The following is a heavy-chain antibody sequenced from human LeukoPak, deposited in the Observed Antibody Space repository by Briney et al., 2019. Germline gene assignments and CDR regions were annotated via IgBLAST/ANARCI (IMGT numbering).Heavy chain of an antibody. Sequence: PGGSLRLSCAASGITFSDYSMNWVRQSPGKGLEWVASISGTSTFIYYADSVKGRFTVSRDNGKNSVFLQMSSLRAEDTAVYYCASELATISRDAFDIWGQGTVVTVSS. CDR1: GITFSDYS. CDR2: ISGTSTFI. V-gene: IGHV3-21*01. D-gene: IGHD5-24*01. J-gene: IGHJ3*02. CDR3: ASELATISRDAFDI.